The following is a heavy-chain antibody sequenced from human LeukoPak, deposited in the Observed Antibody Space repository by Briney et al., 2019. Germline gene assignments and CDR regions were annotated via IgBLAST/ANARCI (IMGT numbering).Heavy chain of an antibody. J-gene: IGHJ5*02. D-gene: IGHD2-2*01. CDR2: INPNSGGT. CDR3: ARVWYQLTNWFDP. Sequence: ASVKVSCKASGYTFTGYYLHWVRLAPAPGLEWMGWINPNSGGTNYAQKFQGRVTMTRDTYISIAYMELSRLRSDDTAAYYCARVWYQLTNWFDPWGQGTLVTVSS. V-gene: IGHV1-2*02. CDR1: GYTFTGYY.